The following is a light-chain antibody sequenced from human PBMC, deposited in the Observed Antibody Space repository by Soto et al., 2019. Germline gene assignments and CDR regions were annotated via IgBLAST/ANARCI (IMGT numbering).Light chain of an antibody. V-gene: IGKV1-27*01. J-gene: IGKJ5*01. CDR3: QNYNSAPPIT. Sequence: IQGTQSQSSLHASVRDRVTITCRVIQDNYNSLAWYQQKPGKVPKLLIFAASTLESGVPSRFSGSGSGTDFTLTISSLQPEDVATYFCQNYNSAPPITFGQGTRLEIK. CDR1: QDNYNS. CDR2: AAS.